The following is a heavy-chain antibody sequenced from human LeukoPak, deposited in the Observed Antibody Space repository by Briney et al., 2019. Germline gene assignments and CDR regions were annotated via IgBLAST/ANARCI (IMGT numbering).Heavy chain of an antibody. D-gene: IGHD2-2*01. V-gene: IGHV4-4*07. CDR1: GGSISSYY. Sequence: SETLSLTCTVSGGSISSYYWSWIRQPAGKGLEWIGRIYTSGSTNYNPSLKSRVTMSVDTSKNQFSLKLSSVTAADTAVYCCARDRGVYQLLSHYYYYYMDVWGKGTTVTVSS. J-gene: IGHJ6*03. CDR3: ARDRGVYQLLSHYYYYYMDV. CDR2: IYTSGST.